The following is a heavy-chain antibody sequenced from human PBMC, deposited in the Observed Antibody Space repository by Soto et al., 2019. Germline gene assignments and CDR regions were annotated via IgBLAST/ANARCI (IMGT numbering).Heavy chain of an antibody. D-gene: IGHD2-21*02. CDR1: AFTFSSYA. CDR3: AKGRASDCPGCTQDY. J-gene: IGHJ4*02. V-gene: IGHV3-23*01. Sequence: EVQLLESGGGLAQPGGSLRLSCAASAFTFSSYAMSWVRQAPGKGLEWVSAVSGSGDSTYYADSVKGRFTIARDNSKNTLYLQMNSLRAEYTAVYYCAKGRASDCPGCTQDYWGQGTLVTVSS. CDR2: VSGSGDST.